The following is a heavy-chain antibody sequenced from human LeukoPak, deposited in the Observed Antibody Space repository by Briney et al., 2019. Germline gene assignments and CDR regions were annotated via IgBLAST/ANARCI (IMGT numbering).Heavy chain of an antibody. V-gene: IGHV4-39*01. J-gene: IGHJ4*02. CDR1: GGSISSSSYY. D-gene: IGHD6-13*01. CDR3: VRRRFGSSWRDY. CDR2: VSYSGST. Sequence: SETLSLTCTVSGGSISSSSYYWGWIRQPPGKGLEWVGTVSYSGSTYYNPSLKSRLTMSVDTSKNQFSLKLRSVTAADTAVYYCVRRRFGSSWRDYWGQGTLVTVSS.